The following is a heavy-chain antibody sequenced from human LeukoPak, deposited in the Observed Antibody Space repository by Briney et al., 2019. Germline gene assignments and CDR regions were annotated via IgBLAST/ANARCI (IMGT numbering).Heavy chain of an antibody. CDR1: GYTFSGYY. Sequence: GASVKVSCKASGYTFSGYYMHWVRQAPGQGLEWMGWINPNSGGTKYAQKFQGRVTMTRDTSISTAYMELSGLRSDDTAVYHCARVPTVAVFDYWGQGTLVTVSS. V-gene: IGHV1-2*02. D-gene: IGHD6-19*01. CDR3: ARVPTVAVFDY. CDR2: INPNSGGT. J-gene: IGHJ4*02.